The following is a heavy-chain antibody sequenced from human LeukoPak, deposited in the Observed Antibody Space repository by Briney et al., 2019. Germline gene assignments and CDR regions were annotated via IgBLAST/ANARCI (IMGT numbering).Heavy chain of an antibody. D-gene: IGHD3-10*01. J-gene: IGHJ5*02. CDR2: INHSGST. CDR3: ARGRPLVRGVIIIKTTRWFDP. Sequence: PSETLSLTCAVYGGSFSGYYWSWIRQPPGKGLEWIGEINHSGSTNYNPSLKSRVTISVDTSKNQFSLKLSSVTAADTAVYYCARGRPLVRGVIIIKTTRWFDPWGQGTLVTVSS. CDR1: GGSFSGYY. V-gene: IGHV4-34*01.